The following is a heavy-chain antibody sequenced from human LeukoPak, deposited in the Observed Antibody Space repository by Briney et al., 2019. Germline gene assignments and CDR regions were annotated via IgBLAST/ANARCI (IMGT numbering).Heavy chain of an antibody. D-gene: IGHD2-15*01. Sequence: SETLSLTCTVSGVDIYSSTYYWAWIRQPPGKGLEFIGSIYYNADTYSNPSLKSRLTISVDTSTNQFSLRLNSVTAADTAVYFCARQLAAGNDAFDIWGQGTMVTVSS. V-gene: IGHV4-39*01. J-gene: IGHJ3*02. CDR2: IYYNADT. CDR1: GVDIYSSTYY. CDR3: ARQLAAGNDAFDI.